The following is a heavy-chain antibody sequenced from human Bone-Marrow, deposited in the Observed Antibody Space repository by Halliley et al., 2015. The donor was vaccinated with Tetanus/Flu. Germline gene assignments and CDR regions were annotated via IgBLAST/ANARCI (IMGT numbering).Heavy chain of an antibody. CDR2: IYYGGST. V-gene: IGHV4-59*01. J-gene: IGHJ2*01. D-gene: IGHD4-17*01. Sequence: TLSLTCSVSGGSMGSYYWTWIRQSPGKGPEWIGYIYYGGSTDYSPSLKSRVTIDRSNNEFSLKLSSVTAADTAVYYCARGRAYGDFGYFDFWGRGSLVSVSS. CDR1: GGSMGSYY. CDR3: ARGRAYGDFGYFDF.